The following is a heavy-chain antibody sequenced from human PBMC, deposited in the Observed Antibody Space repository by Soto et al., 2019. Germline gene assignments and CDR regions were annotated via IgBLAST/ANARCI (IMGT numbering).Heavy chain of an antibody. V-gene: IGHV4-31*03. Sequence: QVQLQESGPGLVKPSETLSLTCTVSGGSITRGGYYWSWIRQHPGKGLEWIGYIYNSGTTYYNPSLKCRVTISVDTSKNQFSLKLTSVTAADTAVYYCVRDPAPWGQGTLVTVSS. J-gene: IGHJ5*02. CDR3: VRDPAP. CDR1: GGSITRGGYY. CDR2: IYNSGTT.